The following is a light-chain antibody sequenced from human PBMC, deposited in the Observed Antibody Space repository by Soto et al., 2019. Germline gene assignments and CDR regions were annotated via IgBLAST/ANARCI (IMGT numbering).Light chain of an antibody. J-gene: IGKJ2*01. CDR3: QQSYRTPYT. CDR2: DAS. V-gene: IGKV1-39*01. Sequence: DIQMTQSPSSLSASVGDRVTITCRASQGISSYLVWYQQRQGRAPKLLIYDASSLLSGVPSRFCGSGSGTDFTLTISNLQPEDFATYYCQQSYRTPYTFGQGTKLE. CDR1: QGISSY.